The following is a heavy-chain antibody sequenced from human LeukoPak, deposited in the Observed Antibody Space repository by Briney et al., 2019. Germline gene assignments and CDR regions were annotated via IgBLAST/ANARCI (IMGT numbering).Heavy chain of an antibody. Sequence: SETLSLTCTVSGGSISSSSYYWSWIRQPPGKGLEWIGEINHSGSTNYNPSLKSRVTISINTSKNQFSLKLSSVTAADTAVYYCARVRSSRNYYGSGSYYGIDYWGQGTLVTVSS. V-gene: IGHV4-39*07. J-gene: IGHJ4*02. D-gene: IGHD3-10*01. CDR2: INHSGST. CDR3: ARVRSSRNYYGSGSYYGIDY. CDR1: GGSISSSSYY.